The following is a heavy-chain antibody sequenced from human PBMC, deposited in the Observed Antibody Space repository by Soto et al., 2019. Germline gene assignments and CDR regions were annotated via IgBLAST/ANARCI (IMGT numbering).Heavy chain of an antibody. J-gene: IGHJ6*02. D-gene: IGHD2-2*01. V-gene: IGHV4-59*01. CDR2: IYYSGST. CDR3: ARGVGREGVVPAAPYYYYYGMDV. Sequence: SETLSLTCAVSGGSISSYYWNWIRQPPGKGLEWIGYIYYSGSTNYNPSLKSRVTISVDTSKNQFSLKLSSVTAADTAVYYCARGVGREGVVPAAPYYYYYGMDVWGQGTTVTVSS. CDR1: GGSISSYY.